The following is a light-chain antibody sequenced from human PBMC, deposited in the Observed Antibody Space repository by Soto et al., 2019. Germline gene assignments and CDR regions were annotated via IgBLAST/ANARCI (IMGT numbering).Light chain of an antibody. CDR1: ESVHRN. CDR2: YAS. V-gene: IGKV3-15*01. Sequence: EMVMTQSPATLSVSPGERVTLSCRASESVHRNLAWYQQKPGQGPSLLIYYASTRATGVPDRFTGSGSGTEFTLTMTSLQSDDFGVDHCQHYSNWPPTFGPGTKVEIK. CDR3: QHYSNWPPT. J-gene: IGKJ3*01.